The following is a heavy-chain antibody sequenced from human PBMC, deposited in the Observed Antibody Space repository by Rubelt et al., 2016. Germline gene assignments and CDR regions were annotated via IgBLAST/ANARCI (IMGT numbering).Heavy chain of an antibody. D-gene: IGHD1-26*01. V-gene: IGHV4-59*01. CDR3: ARSGSYSVFSVDI. J-gene: IGHJ3*02. Sequence: GPGLVKPSETLSLTCTVSGGSISSYYWSWIRPPPGKGLEWIGNIYYSGGSNYKPSLKRRVTIAVDTSKNQFSLNLRPGTAADTAVYYCARSGSYSVFSVDIWGQGTMVTVSS. CDR2: IYYSGGS. CDR1: GGSISSYY.